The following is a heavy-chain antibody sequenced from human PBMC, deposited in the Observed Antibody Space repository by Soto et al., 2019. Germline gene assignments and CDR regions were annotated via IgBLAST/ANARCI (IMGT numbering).Heavy chain of an antibody. Sequence: QGQLVQSGVEVKKPGASVKVSCTASGNTFTNFGVTWVRQAPGQGLEWMGWISPYTDDPSYAQKFQGRVTMTIATSTSTAYLDLRRLTSDDTAVYYCARVIPGPEAWFHPWGQGTLVTVSS. CDR1: GNTFTNFG. CDR2: ISPYTDDP. V-gene: IGHV1-18*01. D-gene: IGHD2-2*01. CDR3: ARVIPGPEAWFHP. J-gene: IGHJ5*02.